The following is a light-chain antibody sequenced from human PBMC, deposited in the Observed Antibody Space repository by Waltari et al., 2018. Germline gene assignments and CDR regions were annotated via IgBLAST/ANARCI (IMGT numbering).Light chain of an antibody. J-gene: IGLJ2*01. Sequence: QSVVTQPASVSGSPGQSISISCTGTSNDIGANDYVSWYQQHPCRAPQLVVYDVSVRPAGVSIRFSGSKSGNTASLTISGRQAEDEALYYCSSYTLTNPVVFGGGTKLTVL. CDR2: DVS. CDR3: SSYTLTNPVV. V-gene: IGLV2-14*03. CDR1: SNDIGANDY.